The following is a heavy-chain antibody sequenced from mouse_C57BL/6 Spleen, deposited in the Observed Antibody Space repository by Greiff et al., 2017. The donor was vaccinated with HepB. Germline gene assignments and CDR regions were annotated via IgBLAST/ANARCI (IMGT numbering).Heavy chain of an antibody. D-gene: IGHD1-1*01. CDR1: GFTFSSYT. CDR2: ISGGGGNT. Sequence: DVMLVESGGGLVKPGGSLKLSCAASGFTFSSYTMSWVRQTPEKRLEWVATISGGGGNTYYPDSVKGRFTISRDNAKNTLYLQMSSLRSEDTALYYCARHIITTVVATSYYAMDYWGQGTSVTVSS. J-gene: IGHJ4*01. V-gene: IGHV5-9*01. CDR3: ARHIITTVVATSYYAMDY.